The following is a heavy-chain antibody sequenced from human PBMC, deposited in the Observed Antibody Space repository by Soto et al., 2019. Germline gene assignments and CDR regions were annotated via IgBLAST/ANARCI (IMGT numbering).Heavy chain of an antibody. J-gene: IGHJ4*02. CDR3: ARGSARNTIFGVVISDFDY. Sequence: SETLSFTCTVSAGSISPYYWGWIRLPPGKGPEWIGYIYYTGSTKYNPSLKSRVTISLDTSKSQFSLKLSSVTAADTAVYYCARGSARNTIFGVVISDFDYWGQGTLVTVSS. V-gene: IGHV4-59*01. D-gene: IGHD3-3*01. CDR2: IYYTGST. CDR1: AGSISPYY.